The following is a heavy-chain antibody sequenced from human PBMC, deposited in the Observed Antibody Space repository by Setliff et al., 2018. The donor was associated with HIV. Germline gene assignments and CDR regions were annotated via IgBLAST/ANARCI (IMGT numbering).Heavy chain of an antibody. CDR3: VKDGSQSGLYYHYMDV. CDR1: GFTFNNFA. J-gene: IGHJ6*03. CDR2: VDWAGDVT. D-gene: IGHD2-2*02. V-gene: IGHV3-9*01. Sequence: PGGSLGLSCEGSGFTFNNFAMHWVRQSPGKGLEWVAGVDWAGDVTAYGDFAKGRCTISRDNVKNSLYLQMHSLTTEDTALYYCVKDGSQSGLYYHYMDVWGKGTTVTVS.